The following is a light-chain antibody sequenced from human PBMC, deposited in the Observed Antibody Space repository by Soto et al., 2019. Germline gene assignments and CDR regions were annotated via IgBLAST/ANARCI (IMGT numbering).Light chain of an antibody. J-gene: IGKJ1*01. CDR2: GAS. Sequence: DIELTQSPGTPSLSPGERATLSCRASQSVSNNYLAWYQQKPGQAPRLLIYGASNRATGIPDRSSGSGSGTDSTLTIRRLEPEDFAVYHCQQYGSSGTFGQGTKVDIK. CDR1: QSVSNNY. V-gene: IGKV3-20*01. CDR3: QQYGSSGT.